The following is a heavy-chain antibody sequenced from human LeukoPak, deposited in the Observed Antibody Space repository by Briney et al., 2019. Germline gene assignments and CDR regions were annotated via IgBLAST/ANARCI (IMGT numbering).Heavy chain of an antibody. D-gene: IGHD3-16*01. Sequence: NPGGSLRLSCDASGFSISDYYMSWIRQSPGKGLEWISYITSGGGSTNYADSVKGRFPISRDKAKNSVALQLNSLRAEETAVYYCTRQRRGTYYAFDSWGQGTLVSVSS. J-gene: IGHJ4*02. CDR2: ITSGGGST. V-gene: IGHV3-11*01. CDR3: TRQRRGTYYAFDS. CDR1: GFSISDYY.